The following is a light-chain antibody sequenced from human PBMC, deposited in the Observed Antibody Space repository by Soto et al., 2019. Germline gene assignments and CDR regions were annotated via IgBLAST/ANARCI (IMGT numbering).Light chain of an antibody. CDR1: ETINTL. V-gene: IGKV1-5*03. CDR3: QQYYSYPWT. J-gene: IGKJ1*01. CDR2: EAS. Sequence: DIQMTQSPSTLSASVGDRVTLTCRASETINTLLAWYQQKPGKAPKLLIYEASSLQSGVPSRFSGSGSGTEFTLTVSSLQSDDFATYYCQQYYSYPWTFGQGTKVVIK.